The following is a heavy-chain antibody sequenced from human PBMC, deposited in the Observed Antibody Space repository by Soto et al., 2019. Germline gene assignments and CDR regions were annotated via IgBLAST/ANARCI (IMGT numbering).Heavy chain of an antibody. J-gene: IGHJ4*02. V-gene: IGHV3-23*01. D-gene: IGHD5-12*01. Sequence: PGGPLRLSCATSGFTFRSYAMSRVRQAPGKGLEWVSAISGSGGSTYYADSVKGRFTISRDNSKNTLYLQMNSLRAEDMAVYYCAKPSYSGYDRAAFDYWGQGTLVTVSS. CDR1: GFTFRSYA. CDR3: AKPSYSGYDRAAFDY. CDR2: ISGSGGST.